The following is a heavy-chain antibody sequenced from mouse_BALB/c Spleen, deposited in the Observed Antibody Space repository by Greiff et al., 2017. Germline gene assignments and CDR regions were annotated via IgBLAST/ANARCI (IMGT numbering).Heavy chain of an antibody. CDR3: ARHGGY. CDR2: ISSGGSYT. J-gene: IGHJ2*01. Sequence: DVHLVESGGGLVKPGGSLKLSCAASGFTFSSYAMSWVRQTPEKRLEWVATISSGGSYTYYPDSVKGRFTISRDNAKNTLYLQMSSLRSEDTAMYYCARHGGYWGQGTTLTVSS. CDR1: GFTFSSYA. V-gene: IGHV5-9-3*01.